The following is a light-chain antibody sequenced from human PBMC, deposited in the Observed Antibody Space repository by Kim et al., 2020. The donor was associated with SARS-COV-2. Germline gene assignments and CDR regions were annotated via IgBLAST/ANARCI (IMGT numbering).Light chain of an antibody. J-gene: IGKJ4*01. CDR1: RTLSTNY. CDR2: DTS. CDR3: QQYHSSVT. Sequence: LSPGERATLSCRASRTLSTNYFAWYQQKPGQTPKLLIYDTSNRATGIPDRFSGSGSGTDFTLTISRLEPEDFAVYYCQQYHSSVTFGGVTKVDIK. V-gene: IGKV3-20*01.